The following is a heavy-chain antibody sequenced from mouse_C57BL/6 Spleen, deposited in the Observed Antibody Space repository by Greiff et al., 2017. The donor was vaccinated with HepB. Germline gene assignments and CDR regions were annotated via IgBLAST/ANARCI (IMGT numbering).Heavy chain of an antibody. Sequence: QVQLQQSGPELVKPGASVTLSCKASGYTFTSYDIHWVKQRPGQGLEWIGWIYPRDGRTKYNEKFKGKATLTVDTSSSTAYMDLHSLTSEDAAVYFCARVGYDYYFDYWGQGTTLTVSS. J-gene: IGHJ2*01. V-gene: IGHV1-85*01. CDR2: IYPRDGRT. D-gene: IGHD2-4*01. CDR1: GYTFTSYD. CDR3: ARVGYDYYFDY.